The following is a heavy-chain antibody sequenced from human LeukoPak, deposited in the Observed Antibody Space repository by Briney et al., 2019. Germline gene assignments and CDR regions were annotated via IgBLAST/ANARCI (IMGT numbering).Heavy chain of an antibody. CDR2: IKQDGSEK. Sequence: GGSLRLSCAASGFTFSDYNMRWVRQAPGKGLEWVANIKQDGSEKYYVDSVKGRFTISRDNAKNSLYLQMNSLRAEDTAVYYCARESSSWYRVNFDYWGQGTLVTVSS. CDR1: GFTFSDYN. V-gene: IGHV3-7*01. D-gene: IGHD6-13*01. CDR3: ARESSSWYRVNFDY. J-gene: IGHJ4*02.